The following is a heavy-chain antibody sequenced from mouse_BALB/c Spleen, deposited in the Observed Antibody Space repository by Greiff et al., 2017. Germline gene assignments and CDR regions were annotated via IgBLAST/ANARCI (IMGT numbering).Heavy chain of an antibody. J-gene: IGHJ1*01. CDR2: IYPGDGDT. Sequence: QVQLQQSGAELARPGASVKLSCKASGYTFTSYWMQWVKQRPGQGLEWIGAIYPGDGDTRYTQKFKGKATLTADKSSSTAYMQLSSLASEDSAVYYCARGGGNYDFDVWGAGTTVTVSS. D-gene: IGHD2-1*01. CDR1: GYTFTSYW. CDR3: ARGGGNYDFDV. V-gene: IGHV1-87*01.